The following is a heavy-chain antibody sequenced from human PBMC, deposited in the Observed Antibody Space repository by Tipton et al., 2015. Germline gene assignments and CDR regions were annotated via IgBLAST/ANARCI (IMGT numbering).Heavy chain of an antibody. J-gene: IGHJ5*02. V-gene: IGHV1-8*01. CDR1: GDTFSRYD. CDR2: MNPNSGNT. CDR3: ATEPPMVRGVVISPGA. Sequence: QLVQSGAEVKKPGASVKVSCKASGDTFSRYDINWVRQATGQGLEWMGWMNPNSGNTGYAQKFQGRVTMTRNTSISTAYMELSSLRSEDTAVYYCATEPPMVRGVVISPGAWGQGTLVTVSP. D-gene: IGHD3-10*01.